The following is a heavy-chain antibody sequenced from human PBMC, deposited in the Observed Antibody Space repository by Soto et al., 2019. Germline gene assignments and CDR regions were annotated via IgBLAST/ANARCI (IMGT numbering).Heavy chain of an antibody. D-gene: IGHD3-22*01. J-gene: IGHJ6*02. CDR1: GGTFSSYA. V-gene: IGHV1-69*13. CDR3: ARSVRAVITYYYYGMDV. CDR2: IIPIFGTA. Sequence: SVKVSCKASGGTFSSYAISWVRQAPGQGLEWMGGIIPIFGTANYAQKFQGRVTITADESTSTAYMELSSLRSEDTAVYYCARSVRAVITYYYYGMDVWGQGTTVTV.